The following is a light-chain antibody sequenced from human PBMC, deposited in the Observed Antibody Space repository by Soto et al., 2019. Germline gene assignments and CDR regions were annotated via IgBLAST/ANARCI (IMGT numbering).Light chain of an antibody. J-gene: IGLJ1*01. Sequence: QSALTQPASVSGSPGQSITISCTGTSSDVGGYNYVSWYQQHPGKAPKLMIYDVTKRPSGVPDRFSGSKSGNTASLTVSGLLAEDEADYYCSSYAGTHIVFGTGTKVTVL. CDR3: SSYAGTHIV. CDR1: SSDVGGYNY. V-gene: IGLV2-8*01. CDR2: DVT.